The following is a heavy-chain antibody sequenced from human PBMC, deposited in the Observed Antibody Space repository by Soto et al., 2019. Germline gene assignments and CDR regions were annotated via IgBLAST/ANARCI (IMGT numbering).Heavy chain of an antibody. D-gene: IGHD2-21*02. V-gene: IGHV3-23*01. CDR1: GFTFSSYA. CDR3: AKDVLVTAHLFDY. CDR2: ISGSGGST. J-gene: IGHJ4*02. Sequence: GGSLRLSCAASGFTFSSYAMSWVRQAPGKGLEWVSAISGSGGSTFYADSVKGRFTISRDSSKNTLYLQMNGLRAEDTAVYFCAKDVLVTAHLFDYWGQGTLVTVSS.